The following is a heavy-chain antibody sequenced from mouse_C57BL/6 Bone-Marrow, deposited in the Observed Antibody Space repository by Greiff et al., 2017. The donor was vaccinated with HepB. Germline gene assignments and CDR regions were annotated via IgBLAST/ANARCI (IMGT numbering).Heavy chain of an antibody. V-gene: IGHV1-81*01. Sequence: ESGAELARPGASVKLSCKASGYTFTSYGISWVKQRTGQGLEWIGEIYPRSGNTYYNEKFKGKAILTADKSSSTAYMELRSLTSEDSAVYYCTNPYYYGADFDVWGTGTTVTVSS. CDR3: TNPYYYGADFDV. CDR1: GYTFTSYG. J-gene: IGHJ1*03. CDR2: IYPRSGNT. D-gene: IGHD1-1*01.